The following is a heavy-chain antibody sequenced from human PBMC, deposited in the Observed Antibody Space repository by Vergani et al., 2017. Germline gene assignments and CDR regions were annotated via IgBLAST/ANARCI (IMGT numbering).Heavy chain of an antibody. D-gene: IGHD3-3*01. V-gene: IGHV1-69*01. Sequence: QVQLVQSGAEVKKPGSSVKVSCKASGGTFSSYAISWVRQAPGQGLEWMGGIIPIFGTANYAQKFQGRVTITADESTSTAYMELSSLRSEDTAVYYCARKAQVTTSSGYPIDGFDPWGQGTLVTVSS. CDR1: GGTFSSYA. CDR3: ARKAQVTTSSGYPIDGFDP. J-gene: IGHJ5*02. CDR2: IIPIFGTA.